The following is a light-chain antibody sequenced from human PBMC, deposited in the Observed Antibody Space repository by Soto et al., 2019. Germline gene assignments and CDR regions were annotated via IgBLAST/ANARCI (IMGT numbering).Light chain of an antibody. CDR3: QQYKSYST. Sequence: TQSPATLSGSVGDRVTITCRASQTISSWLAWYQQKPGKAPKLLIYKASTLKSGVPSRFSGSGSGTEFTLTINNLQPDDLATYICQQYKSYSTFGRGTKVDIK. CDR2: KAS. J-gene: IGKJ1*01. V-gene: IGKV1-5*03. CDR1: QTISSW.